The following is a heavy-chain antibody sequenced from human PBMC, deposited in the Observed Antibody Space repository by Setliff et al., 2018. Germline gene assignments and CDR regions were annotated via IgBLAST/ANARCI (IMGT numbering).Heavy chain of an antibody. CDR3: ARETLPYYFDY. J-gene: IGHJ4*02. CDR2: IKQDGSEK. CDR1: GFTFSNSW. Sequence: PGGSLRLSCAASGFTFSNSWVSWVRQAPGKGLEWVANIKQDGSEKCYVDSVKGRFTISRDNAKNSLYLQMSSLRAEDTAVYYCARETLPYYFDYWGQGTLVTVSS. V-gene: IGHV3-7*01.